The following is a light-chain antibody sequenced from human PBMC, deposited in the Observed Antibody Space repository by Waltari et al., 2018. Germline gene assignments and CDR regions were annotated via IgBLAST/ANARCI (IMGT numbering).Light chain of an antibody. J-gene: IGLJ3*02. CDR1: SSDDGGYHP. V-gene: IGLV2-14*01. CDR2: EVT. Sequence: QSALTQPASVSGSPGQSITISCTGTSSDDGGYHPVPWYQHHPGKAPKLMIFEVTDRPSGVSNRFSGSKSGNTASLTISGLQAEDEADYYCSSYTTSNTWVFGGGTKVTVL. CDR3: SSYTTSNTWV.